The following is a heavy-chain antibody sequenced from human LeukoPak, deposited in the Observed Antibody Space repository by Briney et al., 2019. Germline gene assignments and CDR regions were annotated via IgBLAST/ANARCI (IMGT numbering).Heavy chain of an antibody. Sequence: KSSEPLSLPCTVSGVSISTYFWSWIRQPPGKGLEWIGYVYYNGITNYNPSLKSRVSISLDTSKNQFSLRLNSVTAAETAVYYCVSQLGGTTFHWGQGTLGAVSS. CDR1: GVSISTYF. CDR3: VSQLGGTTFH. D-gene: IGHD1/OR15-1a*01. CDR2: VYYNGIT. J-gene: IGHJ4*02. V-gene: IGHV4-59*01.